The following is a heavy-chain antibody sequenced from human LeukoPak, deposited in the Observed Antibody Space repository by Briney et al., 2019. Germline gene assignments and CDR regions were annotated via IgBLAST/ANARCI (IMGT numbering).Heavy chain of an antibody. CDR3: ARPSSSWYPPYYYYGMDV. Sequence: ASVKVSCKASGYTFTSYDINWVRQATGQGLEWMGWMNPNSGNTGYAQKFQGRVTMTRSTSISTAYMELSSLRSEDTAVYYCARPSSSWYPPYYYYGMDVWGQGTTVTVSS. CDR2: MNPNSGNT. J-gene: IGHJ6*02. V-gene: IGHV1-8*01. D-gene: IGHD6-13*01. CDR1: GYTFTSYD.